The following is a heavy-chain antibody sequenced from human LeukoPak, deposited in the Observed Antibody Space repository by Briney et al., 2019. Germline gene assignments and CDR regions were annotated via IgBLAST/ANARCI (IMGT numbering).Heavy chain of an antibody. CDR1: GGSFSGYY. CDR3: ARGPLNWGRRNWFDP. D-gene: IGHD7-27*01. V-gene: IGHV4-34*01. J-gene: IGHJ5*02. Sequence: PSETLSLTCAVYGGSFSGYYWSWIRQPPGKGLEWIGEINHSGSTNYNPSLKSRVTISVDTSKNQASLKLSSVTAADTAVYYCARGPLNWGRRNWFDPWGQGTLVTVSS. CDR2: INHSGST.